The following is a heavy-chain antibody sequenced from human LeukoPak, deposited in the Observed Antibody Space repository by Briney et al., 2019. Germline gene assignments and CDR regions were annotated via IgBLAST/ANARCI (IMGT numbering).Heavy chain of an antibody. CDR3: AKDVRSSNGYSYYYYYMDV. D-gene: IGHD5-18*01. CDR1: GFTFSSYA. Sequence: PGGSLRLSCAASGFTFSSYAMSWVRQAPGKGLEWVSAISGSGGSTYYADSVKGRFTISRDNSKNTLYLQMNSLRAEGTAVYYCAKDVRSSNGYSYYYYYMDVWGKGTTVTISS. V-gene: IGHV3-23*01. J-gene: IGHJ6*03. CDR2: ISGSGGST.